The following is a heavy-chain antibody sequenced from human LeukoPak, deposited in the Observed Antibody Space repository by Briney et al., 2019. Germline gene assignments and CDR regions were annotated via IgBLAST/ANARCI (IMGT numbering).Heavy chain of an antibody. CDR1: GFTFSSYG. V-gene: IGHV3-30*03. CDR2: ISYDGSNK. D-gene: IGHD3-16*01. Sequence: GGSLRLSCAASGFTFSSYGMHWVRQAPGKGLEWVAVISYDGSNKYYADSVKGRFTISRDNSKNTLYLQMNSLRAEDTAVYYCARVGGLYYYYYMDVWGKGTTVTVSS. J-gene: IGHJ6*03. CDR3: ARVGGLYYYYYMDV.